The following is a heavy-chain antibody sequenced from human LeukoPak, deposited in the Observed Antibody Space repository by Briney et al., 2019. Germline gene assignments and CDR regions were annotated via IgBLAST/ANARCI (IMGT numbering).Heavy chain of an antibody. CDR1: GGSISTYY. D-gene: IGHD2-15*01. CDR2: MYYSGST. J-gene: IGHJ5*02. Sequence: PSETLSLTCTVSGGSISTYYWSWIRQPPGKGLEWIGYMYYSGSTNYNPSLKSRVTISIDTSKNQFSLKLTSVTAADTAVYYCARAEDGDWFDPWGQGTLVTVSS. V-gene: IGHV4-59*01. CDR3: ARAEDGDWFDP.